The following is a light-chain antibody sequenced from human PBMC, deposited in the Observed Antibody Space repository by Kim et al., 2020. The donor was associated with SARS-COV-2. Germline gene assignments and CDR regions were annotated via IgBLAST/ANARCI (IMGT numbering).Light chain of an antibody. CDR1: QSISTY. Sequence: ASVGDRVTLSCRASQSISTYLNLYQQQTGKAPKLLIYAASALQGGVPSRFSGSGYGTDFILTISSLQPEDFATYYCQQSSSHPLTFGGGTKVDIK. CDR3: QQSSSHPLT. J-gene: IGKJ4*01. V-gene: IGKV1-39*01. CDR2: AAS.